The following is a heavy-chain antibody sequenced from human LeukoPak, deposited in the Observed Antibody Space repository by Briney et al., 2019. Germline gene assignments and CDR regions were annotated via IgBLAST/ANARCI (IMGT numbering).Heavy chain of an antibody. D-gene: IGHD5-18*01. J-gene: IGHJ6*03. V-gene: IGHV4-34*01. Sequence: SETLSLTCAVYGGSVSGHYWSWIRQPPGKGLEWIGEINHSGSTNYNPSLKTRVTISIDTSKNQFSLKLSSVTAADTAVYYCARGGRGYSYGPPYYYYYYYMDVWGKGTTVTVSS. CDR2: INHSGST. CDR1: GGSVSGHY. CDR3: ARGGRGYSYGPPYYYYYYYMDV.